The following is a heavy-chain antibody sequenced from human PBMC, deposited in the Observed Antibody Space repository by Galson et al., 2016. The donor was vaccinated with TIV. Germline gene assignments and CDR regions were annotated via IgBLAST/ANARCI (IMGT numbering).Heavy chain of an antibody. CDR3: ARDRGSMTMILVVDYHYGMDV. CDR2: ISGHSGNT. D-gene: IGHD3-22*01. V-gene: IGHV1-18*04. Sequence: SVKVSCKASGYTFSKYGISWVRRAPGQGLEWMGWISGHSGNTDYARKFQGRVTMTTDTSTSTAHMELRSLRSDDTAVYYCARDRGSMTMILVVDYHYGMDVWGQGTTVTVSS. J-gene: IGHJ6*02. CDR1: GYTFSKYG.